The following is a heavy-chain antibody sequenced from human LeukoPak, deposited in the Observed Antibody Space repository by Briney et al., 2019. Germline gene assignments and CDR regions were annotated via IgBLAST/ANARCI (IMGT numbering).Heavy chain of an antibody. CDR2: ISSSSSYI. CDR3: ARDGSGGVDY. CDR1: GLTFSSYS. J-gene: IGHJ4*02. V-gene: IGHV3-21*01. D-gene: IGHD3-3*01. Sequence: GGSLRLSCAASGLTFSSYSMNWVRQAPGKGLEWVSSISSSSSYIYYADSVKGRFTISRDNAKNSLYLQMNSLRAEDTAVYYCARDGSGGVDYWGQGTLVTVSS.